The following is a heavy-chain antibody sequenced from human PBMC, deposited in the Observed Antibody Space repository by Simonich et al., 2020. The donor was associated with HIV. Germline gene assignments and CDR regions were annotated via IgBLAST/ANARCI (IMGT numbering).Heavy chain of an antibody. V-gene: IGHV4-34*01. CDR2: INHSGST. Sequence: QVQLQQWGAGLLKPSETLSLTCAVYGGSFSGYYWSWIRQPPGKGLGWIGEINHSGSTNYNPSLKSRATISVDTSKNQFSLKLSSVTAADTAVYYCARRHPTTVTTPYFDYWGQGTLVTVSS. D-gene: IGHD4-17*01. CDR3: ARRHPTTVTTPYFDY. J-gene: IGHJ4*02. CDR1: GGSFSGYY.